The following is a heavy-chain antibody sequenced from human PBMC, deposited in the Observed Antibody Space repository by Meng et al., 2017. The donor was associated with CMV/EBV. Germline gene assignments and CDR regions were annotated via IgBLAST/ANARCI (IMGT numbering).Heavy chain of an antibody. V-gene: IGHV3-23*01. CDR1: GFTFSSYA. CDR2: ISGSGGST. D-gene: IGHD1-7*01. J-gene: IGHJ4*02. CDR3: ARERTRGGFDY. Sequence: EVQLLESXXGXVXXGGXLRLSCAASGFTFSSYAMSWVRQAPGKGLEWVSAISGSGGSTYYADSVKGRFTISRDNSKNTLYLQMNSLRAEDTAVYYCARERTRGGFDYWGQGTLVTVSS.